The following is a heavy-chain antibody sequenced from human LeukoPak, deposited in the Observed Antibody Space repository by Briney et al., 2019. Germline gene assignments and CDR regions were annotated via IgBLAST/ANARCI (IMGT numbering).Heavy chain of an antibody. V-gene: IGHV3-30*04. D-gene: IGHD1-7*01. J-gene: IGHJ6*02. Sequence: GGSLRLSCAASGFTFSSYAMHWVRQAPGKGLEWVAVISYDGSNKYYADSVKGRFTISRDNSKNTLYLQMNSLRAEDTAVYYCARDDWNYKFTIHYSYYGMDVWGQGTTVTVSS. CDR2: ISYDGSNK. CDR3: ARDDWNYKFTIHYSYYGMDV. CDR1: GFTFSSYA.